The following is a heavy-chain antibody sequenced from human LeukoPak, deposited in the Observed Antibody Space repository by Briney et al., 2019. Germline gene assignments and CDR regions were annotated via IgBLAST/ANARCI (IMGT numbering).Heavy chain of an antibody. V-gene: IGHV3-21*01. CDR1: GFTFSSHN. Sequence: GGSLRLSCAASGFTFSSHNMIWVRQAPGKGLEWVSSISSSSSYIYYADSVKGRFTISRDNAKNSLFLQMNSLRAEDTAVYYCAREVTPYYWGQGALVTVSS. CDR2: ISSSSSYI. CDR3: AREVTPYY. D-gene: IGHD4-23*01. J-gene: IGHJ4*02.